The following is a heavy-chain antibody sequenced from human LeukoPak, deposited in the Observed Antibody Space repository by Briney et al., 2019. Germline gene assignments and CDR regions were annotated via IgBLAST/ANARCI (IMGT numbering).Heavy chain of an antibody. V-gene: IGHV1-8*03. CDR2: MNPHSGNT. J-gene: IGHJ3*02. CDR1: GYTFTNYY. Sequence: GASVKVSCKASGYTFTNYYMHWVRQAAGQGLEWMGWMNPHSGNTGYAQKFLGRITLTRNTSTSMAYMELTTLKSEDTAVYYCARGRRDVFDIWGQGTTVTVS. CDR3: ARGRRDVFDI.